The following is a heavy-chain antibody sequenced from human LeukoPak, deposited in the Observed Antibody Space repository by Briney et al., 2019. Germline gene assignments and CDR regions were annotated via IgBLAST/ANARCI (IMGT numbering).Heavy chain of an antibody. Sequence: ASVKVSCKASGYTFTGYYMHWVRQAPGQGLEWMGWINPNSGGTNYAQKFQGRVTMTRDTSISTAYMELSRLRSDDTAVHYCARAIRGGSSLFSDYWGQGTLVTVSS. V-gene: IGHV1-2*02. CDR2: INPNSGGT. J-gene: IGHJ4*02. D-gene: IGHD6-13*01. CDR3: ARAIRGGSSLFSDY. CDR1: GYTFTGYY.